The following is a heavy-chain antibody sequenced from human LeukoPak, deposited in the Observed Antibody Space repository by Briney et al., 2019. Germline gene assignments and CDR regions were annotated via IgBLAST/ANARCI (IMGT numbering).Heavy chain of an antibody. J-gene: IGHJ1*01. Sequence: QTGGSLRLSCAASGFTFSSYAMSWVRQAPGKGLEWVSAISGSGGSTYYADSVRGRFTISRDNSKNTLYLQMSSLRAEDTALYYCVKVGDSGYGEYYQHWGQGTLVTVSS. V-gene: IGHV3-23*01. CDR2: ISGSGGST. CDR1: GFTFSSYA. CDR3: VKVGDSGYGEYYQH. D-gene: IGHD5-12*01.